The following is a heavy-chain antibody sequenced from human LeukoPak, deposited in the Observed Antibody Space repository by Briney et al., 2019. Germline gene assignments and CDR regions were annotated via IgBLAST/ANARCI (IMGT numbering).Heavy chain of an antibody. J-gene: IGHJ4*02. D-gene: IGHD3-10*01. Sequence: GGSLRLSCAASGFTFSSYWMSWVRQAPGKGLEWVANILPDGSAKNYVDSVKGRFIISRDNAKNSVSLQMNSLRAEDTAVYYCARETYFANWGQGTLVTVSS. CDR1: GFTFSSYW. CDR2: ILPDGSAK. CDR3: ARETYFAN. V-gene: IGHV3-7*01.